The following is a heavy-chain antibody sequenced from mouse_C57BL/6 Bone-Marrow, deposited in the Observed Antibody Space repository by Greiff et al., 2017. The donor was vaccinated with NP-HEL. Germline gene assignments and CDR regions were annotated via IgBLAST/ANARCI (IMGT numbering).Heavy chain of an antibody. CDR1: GYTFTSYW. CDR3: ARGVAWCAY. D-gene: IGHD1-1*02. Sequence: QVQLQQPGAELVKPGASVKLSCKASGYTFTSYWMQWVKQRPGQGLEWIGEIDPSDSYTNYNQKFKGKATLTVDTSSSTAYMQLSSLTSEDSAVYYCARGVAWCAYWGQGTLVTVSA. CDR2: IDPSDSYT. J-gene: IGHJ3*01. V-gene: IGHV1-50*01.